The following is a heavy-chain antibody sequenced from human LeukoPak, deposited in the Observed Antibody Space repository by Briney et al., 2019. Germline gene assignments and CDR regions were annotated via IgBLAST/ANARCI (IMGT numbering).Heavy chain of an antibody. V-gene: IGHV1-8*01. Sequence: ASVKVSCKASGYTFTSYDINWVRQATGQGLEWMGWMNPNSGNTGYAQKLQGRVTMTTDTSTSTAYMELRSLRSDDTAVYYCARGRPYYYDSSSYYSLDYWGQGTLVTVSS. CDR2: MNPNSGNT. J-gene: IGHJ4*02. D-gene: IGHD3-22*01. CDR1: GYTFTSYD. CDR3: ARGRPYYYDSSSYYSLDY.